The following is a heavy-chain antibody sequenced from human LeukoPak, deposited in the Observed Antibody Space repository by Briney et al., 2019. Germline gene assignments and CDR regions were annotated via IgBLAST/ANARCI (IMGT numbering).Heavy chain of an antibody. V-gene: IGHV3-21*04. CDR1: GFTFSSYS. D-gene: IGHD3-3*02. CDR3: AKDLGAFLEWLLSFPDY. J-gene: IGHJ4*02. CDR2: ISSSSSSYI. Sequence: PGGSLRLSCAASGFTFSSYSMNWVRQAPGKGLEWVSSISSSSSSYIYYADSVKGRFTISRDNSKNTLYLQMNSLRAEDTAVYYCAKDLGAFLEWLLSFPDYWGQGTLVTVSS.